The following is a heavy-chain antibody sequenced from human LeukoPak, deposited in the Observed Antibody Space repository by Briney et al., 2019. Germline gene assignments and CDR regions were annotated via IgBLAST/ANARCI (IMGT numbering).Heavy chain of an antibody. V-gene: IGHV1-2*02. Sequence: GSVKVSCKASGYTFTGYYMHWMRQAPGQGLELLGWINPHSGDTKYEQKFQGRVTMTRDTSITTAYMQLNSLTSDDTALYYCARAYYYDISGPISAFDLWGQGTMVTVSS. CDR1: GYTFTGYY. J-gene: IGHJ3*01. D-gene: IGHD3-22*01. CDR3: ARAYYYDISGPISAFDL. CDR2: INPHSGDT.